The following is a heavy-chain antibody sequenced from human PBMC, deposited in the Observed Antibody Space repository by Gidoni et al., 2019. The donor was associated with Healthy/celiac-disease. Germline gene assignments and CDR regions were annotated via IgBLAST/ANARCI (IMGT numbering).Heavy chain of an antibody. CDR2: IKQDGSEK. V-gene: IGHV3-7*01. Sequence: EVQLVESGGGLVQPGGSLRLSCAASGFTFSSYWMSWVRQAPGKGLEWVANIKQDGSEKYYVDSVKGRFTISRDNAKNSLYLQMNSLRAEDTAVYYCARAWGGDCYWGCDYWGQGTLVTVSS. D-gene: IGHD2-21*02. CDR3: ARAWGGDCYWGCDY. J-gene: IGHJ4*02. CDR1: GFTFSSYW.